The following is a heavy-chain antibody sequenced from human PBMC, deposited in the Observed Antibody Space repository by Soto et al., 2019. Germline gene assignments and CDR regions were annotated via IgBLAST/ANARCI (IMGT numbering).Heavy chain of an antibody. Sequence: GGSLELSCAASRFPYSNACLIWARRAPGKGLEWVGRIKSKTDGGTTDYAAPVEGRFTISRDDSKNTLYLQMNSLKTEDTAVYYCTTDPSAPYGSLDYWGQGALVPVSS. V-gene: IGHV3-15*01. D-gene: IGHD2-2*01. CDR1: RFPYSNAC. CDR3: TTDPSAPYGSLDY. CDR2: IKSKTDGGTT. J-gene: IGHJ4*02.